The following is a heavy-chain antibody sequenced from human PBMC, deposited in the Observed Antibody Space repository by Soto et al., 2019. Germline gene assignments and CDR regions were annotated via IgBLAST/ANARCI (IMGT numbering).Heavy chain of an antibody. CDR2: IKDGGYT. V-gene: IGHV4-34*01. CDR3: ARGQGGVVATH. CDR1: GGSLSGYY. Sequence: QVQLQQWGAGLLKPSETLSLNCAVNGGSLSGYYWSWIRQPPGKGLEWIGEIKDGGYTNYSPSLKSRATISSDTSNTQVSLRLNSVTAADTGVYYCARGQGGVVATHWDQGALVTVSS. D-gene: IGHD5-12*01. J-gene: IGHJ4*02.